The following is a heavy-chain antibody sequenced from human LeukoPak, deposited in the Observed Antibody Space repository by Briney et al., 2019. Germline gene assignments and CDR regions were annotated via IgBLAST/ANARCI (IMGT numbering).Heavy chain of an antibody. CDR2: ISSSSSTI. D-gene: IGHD1-26*01. CDR1: GFAFSDYS. Sequence: GGSLRLSCAASGFAFSDYSMNWVRQAPGKGLEWVSYISSSSSTIYYADSVKGRFTISRDNAKNSLYLQMNSLRAEDTAVYYCARDVIVGAYYYYYYMDVWGKGTTVTVSS. V-gene: IGHV3-48*01. J-gene: IGHJ6*03. CDR3: ARDVIVGAYYYYYYMDV.